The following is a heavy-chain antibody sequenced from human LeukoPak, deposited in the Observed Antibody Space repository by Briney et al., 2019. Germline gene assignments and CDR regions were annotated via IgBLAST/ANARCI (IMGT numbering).Heavy chain of an antibody. V-gene: IGHV1-18*01. CDR1: GYTFTSYG. CDR3: ARDVGSGDGHNLDS. Sequence: ASVKVSCKGAGYTFTSYGFSWVRQAPGQGLEWIGWISAYSGNKKYGQRFQDRLTMTTDASTSTSYMELRSLGSDDTAVYYCARDVGSGDGHNLDSWGHGTLVIVSS. D-gene: IGHD5-24*01. CDR2: ISAYSGNK. J-gene: IGHJ5*01.